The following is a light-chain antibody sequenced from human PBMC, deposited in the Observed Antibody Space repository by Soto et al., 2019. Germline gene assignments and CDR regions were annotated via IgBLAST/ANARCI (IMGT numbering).Light chain of an antibody. CDR1: QSVSSN. Sequence: DIIVTQSPATLSVSPGGRATLSCRTSQSVSSNLVWYQQKPGHAPRLLISGASTRATGIPARFSGSGSGTEFTLTINSLQSEDFAVYYCQRYNYWPPYTFGQGTKLEIK. CDR2: GAS. J-gene: IGKJ2*01. V-gene: IGKV3-15*01. CDR3: QRYNYWPPYT.